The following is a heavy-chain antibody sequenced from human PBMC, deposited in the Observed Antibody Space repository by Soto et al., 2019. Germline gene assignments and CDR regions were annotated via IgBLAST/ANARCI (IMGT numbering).Heavy chain of an antibody. V-gene: IGHV1-24*01. CDR3: ATVFRGYSYANFDY. CDR1: GYTLTELS. J-gene: IGHJ4*02. Sequence: GASVKVSCKVSGYTLTELSMHWVRQAPGKGLERMGGFDPEDGETIYAQKFQGRVTMTEDTSTDTAYMELSSLRSEDTAVYYCATVFRGYSYANFDYWGQGTLVTVSS. D-gene: IGHD5-18*01. CDR2: FDPEDGET.